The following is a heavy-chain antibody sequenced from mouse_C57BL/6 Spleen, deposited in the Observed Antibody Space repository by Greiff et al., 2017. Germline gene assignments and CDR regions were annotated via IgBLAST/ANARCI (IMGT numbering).Heavy chain of an antibody. V-gene: IGHV5-9-1*02. CDR1: GFTFSSYA. Sequence: EVHLVESGEGLVKPGGSLKLSCAASGFTFSSYAMSWVRQTPEKRLEWVAYISSGGAYIYYADTVKGRFTISRDNARNTLYLQMSSLKSEDTAMYYCTSGGLYYFDYWGQGTTLTVSS. D-gene: IGHD3-1*01. CDR2: ISSGGAYI. J-gene: IGHJ2*01. CDR3: TSGGLYYFDY.